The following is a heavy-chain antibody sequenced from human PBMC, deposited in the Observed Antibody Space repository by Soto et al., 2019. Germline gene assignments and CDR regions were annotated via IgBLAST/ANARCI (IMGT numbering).Heavy chain of an antibody. Sequence: EVQLLESGGGLVQPGGSLRLSCAASGFTFNNYAMTWVRQAPGKGLEWVSAISGGGDTTSYADSVKGRFTVSSDGSKNTPYLQMSSLRAEDTALYYCAKGRGGSGSLTPRVDFWGQGTLVTVSS. D-gene: IGHD3-10*01. CDR2: ISGGGDTT. CDR3: AKGRGGSGSLTPRVDF. CDR1: GFTFNNYA. J-gene: IGHJ4*02. V-gene: IGHV3-23*01.